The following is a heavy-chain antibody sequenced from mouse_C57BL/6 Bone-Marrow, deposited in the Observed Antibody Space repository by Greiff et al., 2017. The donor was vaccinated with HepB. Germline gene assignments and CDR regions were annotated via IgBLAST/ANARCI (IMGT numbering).Heavy chain of an antibody. V-gene: IGHV14-4*01. CDR2: IDPENGDT. Sequence: VQLQQSGAELVRPGASVKLSCTASGFNIKDDYMHWVKQRPEQGLEWIGWIDPENGDTEYASKFQGKATITADTSSNTAYLQLSSLTSEDTAVYYVTTFDYYGSSYPPGLLYWGRGTLVTVSA. CDR3: TTFDYYGSSYPPGLLY. J-gene: IGHJ3*01. D-gene: IGHD1-1*01. CDR1: GFNIKDDY.